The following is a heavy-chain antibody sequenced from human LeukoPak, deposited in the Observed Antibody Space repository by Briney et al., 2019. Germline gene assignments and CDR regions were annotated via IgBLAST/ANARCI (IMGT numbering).Heavy chain of an antibody. CDR3: ATSAVAGSDAFDI. Sequence: GGSLRLSCAASGFTFSSYAMSWVRQAPGKGLEWISAISGSGGSTYYADSVKGRFTISRDNSKNTLYLQMNSLRAEDTAVYYCATSAVAGSDAFDIWGQGTMVTVSS. CDR1: GFTFSSYA. CDR2: ISGSGGST. J-gene: IGHJ3*02. D-gene: IGHD6-19*01. V-gene: IGHV3-23*01.